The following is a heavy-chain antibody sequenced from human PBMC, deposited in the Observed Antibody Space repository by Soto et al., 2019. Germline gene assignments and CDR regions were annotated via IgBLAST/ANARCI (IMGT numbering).Heavy chain of an antibody. V-gene: IGHV3-11*01. CDR3: ARVTGYCSSTSCYLADYYYYMDV. CDR2: ISSSGSTI. D-gene: IGHD2-2*01. J-gene: IGHJ6*03. CDR1: GFTFSDYY. Sequence: GGSLRLSCAASGFTFSDYYMSWIRQAPGKGPEWVSYISSSGSTIYYADSVKGRFTISRDNAKNSLYLQMNSLRAEDTAVYYCARVTGYCSSTSCYLADYYYYMDVWGKGTTVTVSS.